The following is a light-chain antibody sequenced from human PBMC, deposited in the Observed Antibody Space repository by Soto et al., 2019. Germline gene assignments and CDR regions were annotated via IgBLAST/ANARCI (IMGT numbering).Light chain of an antibody. CDR2: DAS. V-gene: IGKV3-11*01. Sequence: EIVLTQSPATLSLSPGERATLSCRASQSVSSYLAWYQQKPGQAPRLLIYDASNRATGIPARFSGSGSGTDFTLTISSLEPEDFAVYYCQQRSILLTFGGGTKVDIK. CDR3: QQRSILLT. CDR1: QSVSSY. J-gene: IGKJ4*01.